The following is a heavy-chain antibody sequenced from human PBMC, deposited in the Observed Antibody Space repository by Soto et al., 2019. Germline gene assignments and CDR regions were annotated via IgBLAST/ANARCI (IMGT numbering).Heavy chain of an antibody. CDR3: ARGPPGGNLNYYYYMDV. CDR1: GGSISSYY. V-gene: IGHV4-59*12. J-gene: IGHJ6*03. D-gene: IGHD4-4*01. CDR2: IYYSGST. Sequence: PSETLSLTCTVSGGSISSYYWSWIRQPQGKGLEWIGYIYYSGSTNYNPSLKSRVTISVDTSKNQFSLKLSSVTAADTAVYYCARGPPGGNLNYYYYMDVWGKGPPATVSS.